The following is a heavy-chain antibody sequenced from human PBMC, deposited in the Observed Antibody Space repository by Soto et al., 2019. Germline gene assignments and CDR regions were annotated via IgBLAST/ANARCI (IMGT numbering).Heavy chain of an antibody. CDR3: ARDQHYDFWSGYRSEGYYYGMDV. J-gene: IGHJ6*02. CDR1: GGSISSYY. CDR2: IYYSGST. Sequence: QVQLQESGPGLVKPSETLSLTCTVSGGSISSYYWSWIRQPPGKGLEWIGYIYYSGSTNYNPSLKSRVTISVDTSKNQFSLKLSSVTAADTAVYYCARDQHYDFWSGYRSEGYYYGMDVWGQGTTVTVSS. D-gene: IGHD3-3*01. V-gene: IGHV4-59*01.